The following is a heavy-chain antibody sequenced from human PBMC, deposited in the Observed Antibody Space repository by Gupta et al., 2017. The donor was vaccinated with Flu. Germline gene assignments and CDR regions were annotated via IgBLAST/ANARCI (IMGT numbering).Heavy chain of an antibody. CDR2: VTGGGSNS. V-gene: IGHV3-23*01. J-gene: IGHJ3*02. D-gene: IGHD1-1*01. Sequence: EVQLLESGGRLAQPGGCLGLTCQSSGFTFTHQALRWVRQAPGKGLEWVATVTGGGSNSYYADSVKGRFTISGDSSKKTVYLQMSSLRVEDTAIYYCTKGANWAFEIWGQGTMVTVSS. CDR3: TKGANWAFEI. CDR1: GFTFTHQA.